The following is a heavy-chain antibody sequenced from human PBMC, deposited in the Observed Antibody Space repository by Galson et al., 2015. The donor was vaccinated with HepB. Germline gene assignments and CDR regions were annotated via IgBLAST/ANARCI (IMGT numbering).Heavy chain of an antibody. J-gene: IGHJ4*02. D-gene: IGHD6-19*01. V-gene: IGHV3-33*01. Sequence: SLRLSCAASGFTFSTYDMHWVRQAPGKGLEWVAVIWYDGSNKYYADSVKGRFTISRDNSKSTLSLQMNSLRAEDTAVYYCARESPYSSGWYDGPNYFDYWGQGTLVTVSS. CDR1: GFTFSTYD. CDR3: ARESPYSSGWYDGPNYFDY. CDR2: IWYDGSNK.